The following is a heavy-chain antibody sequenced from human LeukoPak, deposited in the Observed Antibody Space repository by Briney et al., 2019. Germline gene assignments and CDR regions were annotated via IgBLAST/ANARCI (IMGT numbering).Heavy chain of an antibody. CDR1: GFTFSSYS. CDR2: IWYDGSNK. CDR3: AKNSPHDSSGPGY. V-gene: IGHV3-33*06. Sequence: PGGSLRLSCAASGFTFSSYSMNWVRQAPGKGLEWVAVIWYDGSNKFYADSVKGRFTISRDNSKNTLYLQMNSLRAEDTAVYYCAKNSPHDSSGPGYWGQGTLVTVSS. J-gene: IGHJ4*02. D-gene: IGHD3-22*01.